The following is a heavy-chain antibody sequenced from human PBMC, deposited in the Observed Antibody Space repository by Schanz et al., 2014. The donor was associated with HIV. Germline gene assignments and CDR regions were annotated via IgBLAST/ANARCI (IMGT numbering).Heavy chain of an antibody. CDR1: GDSIRSGNYY. CDR3: ARSRTGVVTDNNWFDP. V-gene: IGHV4-31*03. Sequence: QVQLQESGPGLVKPSQTLSLTCSVSGDSIRSGNYYWSWIRQHPGKGLEWIGHISYSGSTYYNSSLKSRVSISVDTSENQFSLKLSSVTAADTAVYYCARSRTGVVTDNNWFDPWGQGTLVTVSS. D-gene: IGHD3-3*01. CDR2: ISYSGST. J-gene: IGHJ5*02.